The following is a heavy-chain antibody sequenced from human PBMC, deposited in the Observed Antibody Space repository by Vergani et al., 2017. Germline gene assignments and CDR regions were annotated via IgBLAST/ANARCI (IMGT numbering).Heavy chain of an antibody. Sequence: QLQLQESGPGLVKPSETLSLTCTVSGGSITYGAFYWGWIRQSPGKGLEWIGSIYYSENKFYNPSLESRVTLSIDTTKNQFSLKLKSVTAADKAVYYCARCFRDEGMIYGGTVENWFDPWGQGTLVTVSS. CDR2: IYYSENK. V-gene: IGHV4-39*01. CDR1: GGSITYGAFY. J-gene: IGHJ5*02. D-gene: IGHD3-22*01. CDR3: ARCFRDEGMIYGGTVENWFDP.